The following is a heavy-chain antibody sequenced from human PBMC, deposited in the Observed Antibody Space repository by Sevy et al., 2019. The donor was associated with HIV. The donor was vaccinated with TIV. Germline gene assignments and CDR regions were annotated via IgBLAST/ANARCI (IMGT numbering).Heavy chain of an antibody. CDR3: VGGFWSGFDY. D-gene: IGHD3-3*01. CDR1: GFIFRSYV. Sequence: GGSLRLSCAASGFIFRSYVMNWVRQAPGKGLEWVSGISASGGSTYYADSVKGRFTISRDNFKNTLDLEMNSLRAEDTAAYYCVGGFWSGFDYWGQGNLVTVSS. CDR2: ISASGGST. J-gene: IGHJ4*02. V-gene: IGHV3-23*01.